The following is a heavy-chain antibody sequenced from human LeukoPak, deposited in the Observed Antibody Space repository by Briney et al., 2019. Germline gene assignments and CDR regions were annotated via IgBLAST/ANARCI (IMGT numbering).Heavy chain of an antibody. D-gene: IGHD3-3*01. V-gene: IGHV3-21*01. CDR2: ISSSSSYI. Sequence: PGGSLRLSCAGSGFTLSSYSMDWVRQAPGKGLEWVSSISSSSSYIYYADSVKGRFTISRDNAKNSLYLQMNSLRAEDTAVYYCARDSDFWSGYNWFDPWGQGTLVTVSS. CDR1: GFTLSSYS. CDR3: ARDSDFWSGYNWFDP. J-gene: IGHJ5*02.